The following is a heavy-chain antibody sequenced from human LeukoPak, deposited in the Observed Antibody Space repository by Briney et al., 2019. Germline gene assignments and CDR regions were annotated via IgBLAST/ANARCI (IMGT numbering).Heavy chain of an antibody. CDR2: IYYSGST. CDR1: GGSISTYF. V-gene: IGHV4-59*01. D-gene: IGHD6-6*01. Sequence: SETLSLTCTVSGGSISTYFWSWIRQPPRKGLEWIGHIYYSGSTDYNPSLRSRVTISVDTSKNQFSLRLSSVTAADTAVYYCARGLYSTSSRNAFDIWSQGTMVTVSS. CDR3: ARGLYSTSSRNAFDI. J-gene: IGHJ3*02.